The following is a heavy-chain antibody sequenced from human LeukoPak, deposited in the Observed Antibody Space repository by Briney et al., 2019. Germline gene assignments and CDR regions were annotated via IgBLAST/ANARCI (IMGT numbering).Heavy chain of an antibody. V-gene: IGHV1-18*01. Sequence: ASVKVSCKASGYTFTSYGISWVRQAPGQVLEWMGWISAYNGNTNYAQKLQGRVTMTTDTSTSTAYMELRSLRSDDTAVYYCARNGDYVAYYYYYMDVWGKGTTVTVSS. CDR1: GYTFTSYG. CDR3: ARNGDYVAYYYYYMDV. J-gene: IGHJ6*03. D-gene: IGHD4-17*01. CDR2: ISAYNGNT.